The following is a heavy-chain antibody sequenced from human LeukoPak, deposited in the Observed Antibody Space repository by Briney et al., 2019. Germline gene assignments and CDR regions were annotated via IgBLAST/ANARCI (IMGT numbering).Heavy chain of an antibody. V-gene: IGHV3-23*01. D-gene: IGHD3-9*01. CDR1: GFTFSISA. CDR3: AKVSESNYDILTGYYTPYYFDT. J-gene: IGHJ4*02. Sequence: PGGSLRLSCAASGFTFSISAMSWVRQAPGKGLEWVSGISDSGGSTFYADSVKGRFTISRDNSKNILYLQMNSLRADDTAVYYCAKVSESNYDILTGYYTPYYFDTWGQGTLVTVSS. CDR2: ISDSGGST.